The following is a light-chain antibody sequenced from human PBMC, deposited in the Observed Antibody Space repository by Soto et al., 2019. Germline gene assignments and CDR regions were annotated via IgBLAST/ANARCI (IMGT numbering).Light chain of an antibody. CDR3: QQYVRSPPSWT. Sequence: ETVLTQSPGTLSLSPGERATLSCRASQSVSSSYLAWYQQKPGQAPRLLIYDASSRATGIPDRFSGSGSGTDLTLTISSLEPEDFAVYYCQQYVRSPPSWTFGQGTKVEIK. V-gene: IGKV3-20*01. CDR2: DAS. CDR1: QSVSSSY. J-gene: IGKJ1*01.